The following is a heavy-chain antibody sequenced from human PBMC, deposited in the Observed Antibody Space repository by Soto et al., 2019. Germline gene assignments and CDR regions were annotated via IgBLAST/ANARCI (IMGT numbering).Heavy chain of an antibody. CDR1: GGSISSSSYY. CDR3: ATRWEHRPFDY. Sequence: QLQLQESGPGLVKPSETLSLTCTVSGGSISSSSYYWGWIRQPPGMGLEWIGSIYYSGSTYYNPSLKSRVTISVDTSKNQFSLKLSSVTAADTAVYYCATRWEHRPFDYWGQGTLVTVSS. V-gene: IGHV4-39*01. CDR2: IYYSGST. D-gene: IGHD1-26*01. J-gene: IGHJ4*02.